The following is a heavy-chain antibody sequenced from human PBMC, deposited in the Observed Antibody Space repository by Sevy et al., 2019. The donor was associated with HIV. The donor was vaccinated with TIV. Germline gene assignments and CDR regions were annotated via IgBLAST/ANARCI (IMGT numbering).Heavy chain of an antibody. Sequence: GGSLRLSCPASGFTFSKYSMSWFRQPPGKGLEWVSTLSFGCGEINYADSVKGRFTISRDNSKSSVYLQMNNLRPEDTAVYYCAREGCTKPHDYWGQGTLVTVSS. CDR3: AREGCTKPHDY. CDR1: GFTFSKYS. J-gene: IGHJ4*02. V-gene: IGHV3-23*01. D-gene: IGHD2-8*01. CDR2: LSFGCGEI.